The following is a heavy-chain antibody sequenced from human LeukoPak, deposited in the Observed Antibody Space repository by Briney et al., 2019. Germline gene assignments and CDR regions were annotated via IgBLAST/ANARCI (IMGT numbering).Heavy chain of an antibody. V-gene: IGHV3-33*01. CDR3: ARDPRRVTTWYYYYYGMDV. Sequence: GGSLRLSCAASGFTFSSYGMHWVRQAPGKGLEWVAVIWYDGSNKYYADSVKGRFTISRGNSKNTLYLQMNSLRAEDTAVYYCARDPRRVTTWYYYYYGMDVWGQGTTVTVSS. CDR1: GFTFSSYG. J-gene: IGHJ6*02. CDR2: IWYDGSNK. D-gene: IGHD4-17*01.